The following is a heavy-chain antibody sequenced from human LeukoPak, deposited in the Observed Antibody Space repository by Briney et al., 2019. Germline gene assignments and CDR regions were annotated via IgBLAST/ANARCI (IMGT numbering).Heavy chain of an antibody. Sequence: GGSLRLSCAASGFTFSSYEMNWVRQAPGKGLEWVSYISSSGSTIYYADSVKGRFTISRDNSKNTLYLQMNSLRAEDTAVYYCAEKWAIDVWGKGTTVTISS. CDR2: ISSSGSTI. CDR3: AEKWAIDV. D-gene: IGHD1-26*01. CDR1: GFTFSSYE. J-gene: IGHJ6*04. V-gene: IGHV3-48*03.